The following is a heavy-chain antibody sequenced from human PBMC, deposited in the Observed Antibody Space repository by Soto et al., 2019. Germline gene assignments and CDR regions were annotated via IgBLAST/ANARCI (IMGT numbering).Heavy chain of an antibody. Sequence: GCLLLSCAASGFTFSSYAMHWVRQAPGKGLEWVAFISYDGSNKYHADSVKGRFTISRDNSKNTLYLQMNSLRAEDTAVYYCVRESPGYFDYWGQGTLVTVYS. D-gene: IGHD2-15*01. CDR1: GFTFSSYA. V-gene: IGHV3-30-3*01. CDR2: ISYDGSNK. CDR3: VRESPGYFDY. J-gene: IGHJ4*02.